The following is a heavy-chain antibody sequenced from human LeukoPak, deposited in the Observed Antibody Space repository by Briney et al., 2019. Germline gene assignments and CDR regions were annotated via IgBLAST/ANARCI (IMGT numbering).Heavy chain of an antibody. CDR3: AKDGGLWVSAHWGDS. CDR1: GFTFRSHA. CDR2: IYENGGTT. J-gene: IGHJ4*02. Sequence: GGSLRLSCVGSGFTFRSHAMSWVRQAPEKGLEFVSGIYENGGTTYYADSVKGRFTVSRDNSKNTLFLQMNSLRAEDTAVYYCAKDGGLWVSAHWGDSWGRGTLVTVSS. V-gene: IGHV3-23*01. D-gene: IGHD7-27*01.